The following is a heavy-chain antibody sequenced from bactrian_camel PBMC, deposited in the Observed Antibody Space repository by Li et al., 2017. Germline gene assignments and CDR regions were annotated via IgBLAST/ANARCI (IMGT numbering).Heavy chain of an antibody. D-gene: IGHD6*01. J-gene: IGHJ4*01. Sequence: HVQLVESGGGSVQAGGSLRLSCAASGRTYSKWCMGWFRQAPGKEREGVAAICESGYTDYAGSVAGRFTVSKDDAKNALYLQMNNLRPEDTAMYNCAAGIPKIAPLGHVGTWDQCRNVYTYWGRGTQVTVS. CDR1: GRTYSKWC. V-gene: IGHV3S57*01. CDR3: AAGIPKIAPLGHVGTWDQCRNVYTY. CDR2: ICESGYT.